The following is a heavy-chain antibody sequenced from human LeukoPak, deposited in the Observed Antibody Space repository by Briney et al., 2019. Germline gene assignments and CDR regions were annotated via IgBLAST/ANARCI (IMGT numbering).Heavy chain of an antibody. CDR3: ARWFGADY. J-gene: IGHJ4*02. CDR2: IRGIDGST. Sequence: GGSLRLSCAASGFTFRIYAMNWVRQAPGKGLEWVSSIRGIDGSTYYADSVKGRFTNSRDNSKNTLYLQMNNLRPEDTAVYYCARWFGADYWGQGTLVTVSS. D-gene: IGHD3-10*01. CDR1: GFTFRIYA. V-gene: IGHV3-23*01.